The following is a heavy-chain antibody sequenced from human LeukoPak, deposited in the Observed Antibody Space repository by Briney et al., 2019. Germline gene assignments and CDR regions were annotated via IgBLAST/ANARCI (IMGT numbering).Heavy chain of an antibody. CDR2: IKAKAHGGTI. CDR1: GFTFINAW. V-gene: IGHV3-15*01. CDR3: TRDRWGGGYTSRGMDV. J-gene: IGHJ6*04. D-gene: IGHD5-12*01. Sequence: GGSLRLSCAASGFTFINAWMAWVRQAPGKGLEWVGRIKAKAHGGTIEYAAPVKGRFTISRDDSKNTLYLQMNSLKTEDTAVYYCTRDRWGGGYTSRGMDVWGKGTTVTISS.